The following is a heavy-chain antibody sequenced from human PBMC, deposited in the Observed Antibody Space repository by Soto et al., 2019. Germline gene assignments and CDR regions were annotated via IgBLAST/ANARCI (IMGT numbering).Heavy chain of an antibody. Sequence: SETLSLTCTVSGGSISSYYWSWIRQPPGKGLEWVGYIYYSGSTNYNPSLKSRVTISVDTSKNQFSLKLSSVTAADTAVYYCARDLSEYYYGSGSYWAFDIWGQGTMVTVSS. CDR1: GGSISSYY. D-gene: IGHD3-10*01. V-gene: IGHV4-59*01. CDR3: ARDLSEYYYGSGSYWAFDI. CDR2: IYYSGST. J-gene: IGHJ3*02.